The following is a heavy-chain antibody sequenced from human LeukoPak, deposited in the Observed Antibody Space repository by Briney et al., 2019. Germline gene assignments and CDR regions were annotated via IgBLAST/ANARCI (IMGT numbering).Heavy chain of an antibody. CDR3: AKKGPGGSGSTLTLYYFDY. D-gene: IGHD3-10*01. Sequence: PGTSLRLSCAASGFTFSSYGMHWVRQAPGKGLEWVAVISYDGSNKYYADSVKGRFTISRDNSKNTLYLQMNSLRAEDTAVYYCAKKGPGGSGSTLTLYYFDYWGQGTLVTVSS. V-gene: IGHV3-30*18. J-gene: IGHJ4*02. CDR1: GFTFSSYG. CDR2: ISYDGSNK.